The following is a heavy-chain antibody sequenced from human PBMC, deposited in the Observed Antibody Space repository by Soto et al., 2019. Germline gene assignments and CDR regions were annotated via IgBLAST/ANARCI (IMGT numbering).Heavy chain of an antibody. V-gene: IGHV1-2*02. Sequence: QVQLVQSGAEVKKPGASVKVSCKASGYTFTAYYMHWVRQAPGRGLEWMGWINPNSGGTYYAQNFQGRVTMTRDTSISTAYMELSRLRSDDTTVYYCARQMLTTYYFDYWGPGTLVTVSS. CDR1: GYTFTAYY. J-gene: IGHJ4*02. CDR3: ARQMLTTYYFDY. D-gene: IGHD3-16*01. CDR2: INPNSGGT.